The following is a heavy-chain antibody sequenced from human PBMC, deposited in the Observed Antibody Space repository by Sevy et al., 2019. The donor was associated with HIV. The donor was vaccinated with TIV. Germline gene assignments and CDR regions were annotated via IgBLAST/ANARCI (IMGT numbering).Heavy chain of an antibody. CDR3: ARHKAPAGTYFDY. Sequence: ETLFLTCAVSGSSISSIYYWGWIRQPPGKGLEWIGTIYRGGSTYYNPSLKSRVTISVDTSKNQFSLKVTSVTAADTAVYFCARHKAPAGTYFDYWGRGTLVTVSS. CDR1: GSSISSIYY. J-gene: IGHJ4*02. CDR2: IYRGGST. D-gene: IGHD1-26*01. V-gene: IGHV4-38-2*01.